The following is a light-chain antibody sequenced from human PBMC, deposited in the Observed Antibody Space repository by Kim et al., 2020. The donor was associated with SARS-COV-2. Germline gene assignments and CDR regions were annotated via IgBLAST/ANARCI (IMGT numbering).Light chain of an antibody. CDR1: SSDVGGYNY. J-gene: IGLJ3*02. Sequence: QSALTQPASVSGSPGQSITISCTGTSSDVGGYNYVSWYQQHPGKAPKLMIYDVSNRPSGVSNRFSGSKSGNTASLTISGLQADDEADYYSSSYTSSSTGVFGGGTQLTVL. CDR3: SSYTSSSTGV. V-gene: IGLV2-14*03. CDR2: DVS.